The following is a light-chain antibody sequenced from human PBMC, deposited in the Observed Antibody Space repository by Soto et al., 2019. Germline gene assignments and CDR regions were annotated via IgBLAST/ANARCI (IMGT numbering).Light chain of an antibody. CDR2: EVS. J-gene: IGLJ1*01. V-gene: IGLV2-18*02. CDR1: SSDVGSYNR. Sequence: QSALTQPPSVSGSPGQSVTISCTGTSSDVGSYNRVSWYQQPPGTAPKVMIYEVSNRPSGVPDRFSGSKSDNTASLTISGLQAEDEDDYYCSSYTSSSTYVFGTGTKVTVL. CDR3: SSYTSSSTYV.